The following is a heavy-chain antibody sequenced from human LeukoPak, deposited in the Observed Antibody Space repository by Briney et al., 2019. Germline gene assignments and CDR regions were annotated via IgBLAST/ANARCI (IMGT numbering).Heavy chain of an antibody. D-gene: IGHD6-13*01. CDR3: ARRMAAASPHWFDP. CDR2: IYYSGST. CDR1: GYSISSGYY. J-gene: IGHJ5*02. Sequence: PSETLSLTCTVSGYSISSGYYWGWIRQPPGKGLEWIGSIYYSGSTYYNPSLKSRVTISVDTSKNQFSLKLSSVTAADTAVYYCARRMAAASPHWFDPWGQGTLVTVSS. V-gene: IGHV4-38-2*02.